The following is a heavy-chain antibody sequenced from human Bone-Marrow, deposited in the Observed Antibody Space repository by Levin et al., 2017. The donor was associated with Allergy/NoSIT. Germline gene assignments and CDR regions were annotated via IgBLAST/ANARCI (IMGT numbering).Heavy chain of an antibody. CDR3: ARDSVVSGVTIFSTVEYYYGMDV. D-gene: IGHD3-3*01. V-gene: IGHV7-4-1*01. CDR1: GYTFTSYA. J-gene: IGHJ6*02. Sequence: GESLKISCKASGYTFTSYAMNWVRQAPGQGLEWMGWINTNTGNPTYAQGFTGRFVFSLDTSVSTAYLQICSLKAEDTAVYYCARDSVVSGVTIFSTVEYYYGMDVWGQGTTVTVSS. CDR2: INTNTGNP.